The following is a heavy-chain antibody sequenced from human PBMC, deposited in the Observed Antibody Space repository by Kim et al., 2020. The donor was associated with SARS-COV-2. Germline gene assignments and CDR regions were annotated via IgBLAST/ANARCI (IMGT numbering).Heavy chain of an antibody. J-gene: IGHJ4*02. D-gene: IGHD2-15*01. V-gene: IGHV3-30*04. CDR3: ARDQDLGLYCSGGSCYSGVFDY. CDR2: ISYDGSNK. Sequence: GGSLRLSCAASGFTFSSYAMHWVRQAPGKGLEWVAVISYDGSNKYYADSVKGRFTISRDNSKNTLYLQMNSLRAEDTAVYYCARDQDLGLYCSGGSCYSGVFDYWGQGTLVTVSS. CDR1: GFTFSSYA.